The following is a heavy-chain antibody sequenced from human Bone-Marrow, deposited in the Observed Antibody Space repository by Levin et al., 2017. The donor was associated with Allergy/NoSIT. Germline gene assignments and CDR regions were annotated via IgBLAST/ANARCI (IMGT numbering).Heavy chain of an antibody. J-gene: IGHJ2*01. CDR3: ATRAATAYLHYWYFDL. V-gene: IGHV3-53*01. CDR2: IYSGGST. D-gene: IGHD6-25*01. CDR1: GFTVSSNY. Sequence: AGGSLRLSCAASGFTVSSNYMSWVRQAPGKGLEWVSVIYSGGSTYYADSVKGRFTISRDNSKNTLYLQMNSLRAEDTAVYYCATRAATAYLHYWYFDLWGRGTLVTVSS.